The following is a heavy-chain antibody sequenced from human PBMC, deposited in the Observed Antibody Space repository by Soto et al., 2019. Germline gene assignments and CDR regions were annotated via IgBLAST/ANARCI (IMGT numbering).Heavy chain of an antibody. V-gene: IGHV2-70*01. Sequence: SGPRLVNPTQTLTLTCTFSGFSLSTSGMCVSWIRQPPGKALEWLALTDWDDDKYYSTSLKTRLTISKDTTKNQVVLTMTNMDPVDTATYYCARRRVHRKDTAMADDYYYRMYVLHQGTTVTVSS. D-gene: IGHD5-18*01. CDR1: GFSLSTSGMC. J-gene: IGHJ6*02. CDR3: ARRRVHRKDTAMADDYYYRMYV. CDR2: TDWDDDK.